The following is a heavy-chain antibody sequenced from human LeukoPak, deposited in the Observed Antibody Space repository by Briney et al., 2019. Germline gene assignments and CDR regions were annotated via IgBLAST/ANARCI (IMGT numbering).Heavy chain of an antibody. V-gene: IGHV3-23*01. D-gene: IGHD6-19*01. CDR2: STGSGGTT. CDR3: ARDLAYSSGRSY. Sequence: GGSLGLSCAASGFTFSSYAMTWVRQAPGKGLEWVSASTGSGGTTYYADTVMGRFTISRDNSKNTLYLQTNSLRAEDTAVYYCARDLAYSSGRSYWGQGTLVTVSS. CDR1: GFTFSSYA. J-gene: IGHJ4*02.